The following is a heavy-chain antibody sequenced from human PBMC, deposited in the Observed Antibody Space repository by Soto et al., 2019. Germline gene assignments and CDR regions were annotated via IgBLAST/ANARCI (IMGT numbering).Heavy chain of an antibody. Sequence: QMQLVQSGPEVKKPGTSVKVSCKASGFTFTSSAMQWVRQARGQRLEWIGWIVVGSGNTNYAQKFQERVTTTRDMSSSAAYLELSTLRSEDTAVYYCAADGGYGDYYYYSMDVWGQGTTVTVSS. V-gene: IGHV1-58*02. CDR2: IVVGSGNT. CDR1: GFTFTSSA. CDR3: AADGGYGDYYYYSMDV. D-gene: IGHD4-17*01. J-gene: IGHJ6*02.